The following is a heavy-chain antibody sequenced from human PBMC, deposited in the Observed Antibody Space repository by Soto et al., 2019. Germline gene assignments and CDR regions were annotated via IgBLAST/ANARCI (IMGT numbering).Heavy chain of an antibody. CDR3: AKALWGYVH. Sequence: EVQLLESGGGLVQPGGSLRLSCAASGFTFSDHAMTWVRQAPGKGLEWVSGISGGGSGAYYADSVKGRFTISRDNSKNTLFLQMDSLGAEDTAVYYCAKALWGYVHWGQGTLVTVSS. CDR1: GFTFSDHA. V-gene: IGHV3-23*01. J-gene: IGHJ4*02. CDR2: ISGGGSGA. D-gene: IGHD3-16*01.